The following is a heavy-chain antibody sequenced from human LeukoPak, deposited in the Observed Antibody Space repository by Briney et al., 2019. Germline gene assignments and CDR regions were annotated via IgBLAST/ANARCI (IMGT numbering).Heavy chain of an antibody. J-gene: IGHJ6*03. Sequence: GGSLRLSCEASGFTFSTYNMNWVRQAPGRRLEWVSSITSSSSYAFYADSVKGRFTISRDNAKSSLYLQMNNLRAEDTAVYYCARDPYSGHYGNDYYYYMDVWGKGTTVTISS. CDR2: ITSSSSYA. CDR3: ARDPYSGHYGNDYYYYMDV. D-gene: IGHD5-12*01. V-gene: IGHV3-21*01. CDR1: GFTFSTYN.